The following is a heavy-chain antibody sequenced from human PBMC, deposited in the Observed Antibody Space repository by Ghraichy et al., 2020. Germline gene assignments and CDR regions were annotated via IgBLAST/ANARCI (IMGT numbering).Heavy chain of an antibody. J-gene: IGHJ4*02. CDR1: GDSISRYY. CDR3: AGVLDGRRPFDY. D-gene: IGHD3-3*01. CDR2: IHYSGTT. Sequence: TLSLTCSVSGDSISRYYLNWIRQPPGKGLEWIGFIHYSGTTNYNPSLKSRLTMSVDMSQSQFSLTLTSVTAADTAVYYCAGVLDGRRPFDYWGQGALVTVSS. V-gene: IGHV4-59*07.